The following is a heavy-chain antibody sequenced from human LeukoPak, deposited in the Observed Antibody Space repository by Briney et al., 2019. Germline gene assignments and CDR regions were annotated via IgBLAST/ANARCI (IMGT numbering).Heavy chain of an antibody. J-gene: IGHJ5*02. Sequence: GASVTVSFKSSGGTFIAVSWVRQAPGHGREGMGGIVTHFGTRNSANKFQGSLTLTTDESTSTAYMELSALRSEDTAIYYCARDRGGGNYDGSGTYPHNWFDPWGQGTLVTVSS. CDR3: ARDRGGGNYDGSGTYPHNWFDP. CDR2: IVTHFGTR. V-gene: IGHV1-69*05. D-gene: IGHD3-10*01. CDR1: GGTFIA.